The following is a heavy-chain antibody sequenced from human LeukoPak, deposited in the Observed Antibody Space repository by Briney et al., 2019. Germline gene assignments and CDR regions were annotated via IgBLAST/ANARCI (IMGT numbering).Heavy chain of an antibody. Sequence: PGGSLRLSCAASGFTFSSYAMSWVRQAPGKGLEWVSGITWDSTGVGYADSVKGRFTMSRDNAKNSVYLQMDSLRAEDTAVYYCARGTRGGPYYYYMDVWGKGTTVTVSS. CDR2: ITWDSTGV. J-gene: IGHJ6*03. D-gene: IGHD2-8*02. CDR3: ARGTRGGPYYYYMDV. V-gene: IGHV3-20*04. CDR1: GFTFSSYA.